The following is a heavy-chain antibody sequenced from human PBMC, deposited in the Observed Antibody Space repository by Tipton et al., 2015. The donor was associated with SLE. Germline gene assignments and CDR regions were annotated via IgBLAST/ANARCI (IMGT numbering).Heavy chain of an antibody. V-gene: IGHV4-39*07. J-gene: IGHJ4*02. D-gene: IGHD2-2*01. CDR3: ARGPYGPAASYDY. Sequence: TLSLTCTVSAGSMSSSSYYWGWIRQPPGKGLELIGRIYYGGTTFYNPSLKSRVTISVDTSKNQFSLKLKSVSAADTAVYYCARGPYGPAASYDYWGQGSLVTVSS. CDR2: IYYGGTT. CDR1: AGSMSSSSYY.